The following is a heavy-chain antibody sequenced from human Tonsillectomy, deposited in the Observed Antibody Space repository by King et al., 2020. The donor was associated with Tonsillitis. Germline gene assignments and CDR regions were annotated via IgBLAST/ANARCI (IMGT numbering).Heavy chain of an antibody. CDR2: IRSSSTYI. CDR1: GFTFSSYK. V-gene: IGHV3-21*01. D-gene: IGHD4-17*01. J-gene: IGHJ4*02. CDR3: ARGTTTVTPLYYFDY. Sequence: VQLVESGGGLVNPGGSLRLSCASSGFTFSSYKMNWCRQAPGTGLEWGSAIRSSSTYINYSDLIKGQLTISRDNAKNSLYLQMNSLRAEDTAVYYCARGTTTVTPLYYFDYWGQGTLVTVSS.